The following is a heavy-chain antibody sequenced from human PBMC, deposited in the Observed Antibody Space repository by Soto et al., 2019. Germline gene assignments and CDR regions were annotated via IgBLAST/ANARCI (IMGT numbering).Heavy chain of an antibody. V-gene: IGHV2-70*01. D-gene: IGHD3-9*01. J-gene: IGHJ6*02. CDR1: GFSLSTSGMC. Sequence: SGPTLVNPTQTLTLTCTFSGFSLSTSGMCVSWIRQPPGKALEWLALIDWDDDKYYSTSLKTRLTISKDTSKNQVVLTMTNMDPVDTATYYCARIQAYFDWSAYGMDVWGQGTTVTVSS. CDR3: ARIQAYFDWSAYGMDV. CDR2: IDWDDDK.